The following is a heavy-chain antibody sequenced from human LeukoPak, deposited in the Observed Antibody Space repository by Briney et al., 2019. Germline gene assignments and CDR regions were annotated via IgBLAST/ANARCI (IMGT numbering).Heavy chain of an antibody. CDR3: IPPAAGLRRTISTEYFQH. J-gene: IGHJ1*01. CDR2: ISSSGETI. D-gene: IGHD6-13*01. CDR1: GLTFSGYE. V-gene: IGHV3-48*03. Sequence: PGGSLRLSCAAAGLTFSGYEMYWVRQAPGKGLEWVSYISSSGETIYYADSVKGRFTISRDNANKSLYLRMSSLRVEDTAIYYCIPPAAGLRRTISTEYFQHWGQGALVTVSS.